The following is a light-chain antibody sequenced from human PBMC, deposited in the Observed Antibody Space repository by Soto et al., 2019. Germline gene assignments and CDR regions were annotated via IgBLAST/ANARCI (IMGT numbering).Light chain of an antibody. V-gene: IGKV3-20*01. Sequence: EIVLTQSSGTLSLSPGERATLSCRASQSVSSSYLAWYQQKPGQAPRLLIYGASSRATDIPDRFSGSGSGTDFTLTISRLEPEDFAVYYCQQYGSSPGTFGQGTKVDIK. CDR1: QSVSSSY. CDR2: GAS. J-gene: IGKJ1*01. CDR3: QQYGSSPGT.